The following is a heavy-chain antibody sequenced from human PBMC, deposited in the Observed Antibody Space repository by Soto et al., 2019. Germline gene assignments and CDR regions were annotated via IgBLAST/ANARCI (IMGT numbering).Heavy chain of an antibody. CDR1: ADSFSNFG. V-gene: IGHV1-69*13. J-gene: IGHJ4*02. CDR2: IVPVFGRP. D-gene: IGHD5-12*01. CDR3: AREGGGYNF. Sequence: SVKVSCKASADSFSNFGISWVRQAPGQGLEWMGGIVPVFGRPNYAQRFRGRLTITADESTSTGYMEIISLRSDDTAVYYCAREGGGYNFWGQGTQVTVS.